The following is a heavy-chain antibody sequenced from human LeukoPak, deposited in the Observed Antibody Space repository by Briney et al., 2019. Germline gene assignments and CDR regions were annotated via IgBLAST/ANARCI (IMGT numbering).Heavy chain of an antibody. J-gene: IGHJ5*02. CDR2: IYTSGST. CDR1: GGSISSGSYY. CDR3: ARARSSSYGKNWFDP. D-gene: IGHD6-6*01. Sequence: PSQTLSLTCTVSGGSISSGSYYWSWIRQPAGRGLEWIGRIYTSGSTNYNPSLSLRITISVNTSKNPFSLKLSSVSAADTAVYYCARARSSSYGKNWFDPWGQGTLVTVSS. V-gene: IGHV4-61*02.